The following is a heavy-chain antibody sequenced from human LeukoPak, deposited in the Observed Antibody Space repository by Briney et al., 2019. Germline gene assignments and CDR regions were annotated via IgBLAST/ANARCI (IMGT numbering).Heavy chain of an antibody. J-gene: IGHJ4*02. CDR1: GHDFTTWW. Sequence: GESLKISCRFSGHDFTTWWIAWVRQLPGKGLEWMGIIHPSDSETQYSPSFQGQVTISADNSISTAYLQWSSLKASDTAMYYCARRGYSGYSPLDSWGQGTLVIVSS. D-gene: IGHD5-12*01. CDR3: ARRGYSGYSPLDS. V-gene: IGHV5-51*01. CDR2: IHPSDSET.